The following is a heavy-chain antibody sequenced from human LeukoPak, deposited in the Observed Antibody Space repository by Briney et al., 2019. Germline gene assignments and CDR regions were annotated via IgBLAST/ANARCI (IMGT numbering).Heavy chain of an antibody. CDR3: ARGGIYCSGGSCYPGHYYYGMDV. D-gene: IGHD2-15*01. CDR2: MNSNSGNT. CDR1: GYTFTSYD. Sequence: GASVKVSCKASGYTFTSYDINWVRQATGQGLEWMGWMNSNSGNTGYAQKFQGRVTTTRNTSISTAYMELSSLRSEDTAVYYCARGGIYCSGGSCYPGHYYYGMDVWGQGTTVTVSS. J-gene: IGHJ6*02. V-gene: IGHV1-8*01.